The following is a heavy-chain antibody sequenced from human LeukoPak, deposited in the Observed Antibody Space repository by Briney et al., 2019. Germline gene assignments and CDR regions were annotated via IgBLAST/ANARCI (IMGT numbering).Heavy chain of an antibody. V-gene: IGHV4-61*02. J-gene: IGHJ3*02. CDR1: GGSISSGSYY. Sequence: SETLSLTRTVSGGSISSGSYYWSWIRQPAGKGLEWIGRIYSSGSTNYNPSLKSRVTISVDTSKNQFSLKLSSVTAADTAVYYCARDLSIAVHAFDIWGQGTMVTVSS. CDR2: IYSSGST. CDR3: ARDLSIAVHAFDI. D-gene: IGHD6-19*01.